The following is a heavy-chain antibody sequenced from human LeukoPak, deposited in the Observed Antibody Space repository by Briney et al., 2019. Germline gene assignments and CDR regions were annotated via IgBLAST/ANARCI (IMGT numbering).Heavy chain of an antibody. CDR3: ASLPTVYSRGYLAL. Sequence: GSLRLSCAASGFTFSDYYMSWIRQPPGKGLEWIGEINHSGSTNYNPSLKSRVTISVDTSKNQFSLKLSSVTAADTAVYYCASLPTVYSRGYLALWGQGTLVTVSS. D-gene: IGHD3-22*01. V-gene: IGHV4-34*01. CDR1: GFTFSDYY. CDR2: INHSGST. J-gene: IGHJ4*02.